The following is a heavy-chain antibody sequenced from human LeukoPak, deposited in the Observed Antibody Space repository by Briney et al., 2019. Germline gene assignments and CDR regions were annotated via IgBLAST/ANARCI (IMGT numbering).Heavy chain of an antibody. J-gene: IGHJ4*02. CDR3: VKDNPLDY. Sequence: PGGSLTLSCGASGFTFSNYGMLWVRQAPGKGLDWVAFIRYDGSDKFYADSVKGRITISRDNSKNTLYLHINTLRAEDTAVYFCVKDNPLDYWGQGTLVIVSS. CDR1: GFTFSNYG. CDR2: IRYDGSDK. V-gene: IGHV3-30*02.